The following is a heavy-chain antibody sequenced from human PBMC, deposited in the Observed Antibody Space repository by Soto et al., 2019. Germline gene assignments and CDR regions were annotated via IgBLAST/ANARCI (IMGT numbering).Heavy chain of an antibody. V-gene: IGHV4-30-4*01. Sequence: SETLSLTCTVSGASISSGDYYWSWIRQPPGKGLEWIGYIYHSGRTYYNPSLKSRVTISVDTSRNQFSLTLSSVAAADTAVYYCARTVCSSASCYGYYYYGLDVWGQGTTVTVSS. CDR2: IYHSGRT. CDR1: GASISSGDYY. CDR3: ARTVCSSASCYGYYYYGLDV. J-gene: IGHJ6*02. D-gene: IGHD2-2*01.